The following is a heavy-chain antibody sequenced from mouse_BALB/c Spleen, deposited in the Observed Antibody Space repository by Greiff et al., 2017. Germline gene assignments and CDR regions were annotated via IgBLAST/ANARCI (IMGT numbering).Heavy chain of an antibody. Sequence: EVKLVESGPELVKPGASVKVSCKASGYAFTSYNMYWVKQSHGKSLEWIGYIDPYNGGTSYNQKFKGKATLTVDKSSSTAYMHLNSLTSEDSAVYYCARLWPRGYFDYWGQGTTLTVSS. V-gene: IGHV1S135*01. CDR1: GYAFTSYN. J-gene: IGHJ2*01. CDR2: IDPYNGGT. D-gene: IGHD3-3*01. CDR3: ARLWPRGYFDY.